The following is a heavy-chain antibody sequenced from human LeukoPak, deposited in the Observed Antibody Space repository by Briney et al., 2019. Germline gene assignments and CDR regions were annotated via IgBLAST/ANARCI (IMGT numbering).Heavy chain of an antibody. CDR1: GGSLSSYY. CDR3: ARAGDAFDI. J-gene: IGHJ3*02. V-gene: IGHV4-59*01. Sequence: PSETLSLTCTVSGGSLSSYYWSWIRQPPGKGLEWIGYIYYSGSTSYNPSLKSRVTISVDTSKNLFSLKLSSVTAADTAVYYCARAGDAFDIWGQGTMVTVSS. CDR2: IYYSGST.